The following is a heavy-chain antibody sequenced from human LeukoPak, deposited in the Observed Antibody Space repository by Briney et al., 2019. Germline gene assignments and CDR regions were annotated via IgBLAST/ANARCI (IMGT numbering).Heavy chain of an antibody. V-gene: IGHV4-39*01. CDR2: IYYSGTT. CDR1: GYSISSSSYY. J-gene: IGHJ6*03. CDR3: ARQVDTAMIYYYMDV. D-gene: IGHD5-18*01. Sequence: SETLSLTCTVSGYSISSSSYYWGWIRRPPGNAFEWIGNIYYSGTTYYNPSLKSRVTISVDTSQNQFSLSLSSVTAADTAVYYCARQVDTAMIYYYMDVWGKGTTVTVSS.